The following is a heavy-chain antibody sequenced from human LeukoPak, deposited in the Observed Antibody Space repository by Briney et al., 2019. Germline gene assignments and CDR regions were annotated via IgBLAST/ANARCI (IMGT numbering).Heavy chain of an antibody. J-gene: IGHJ4*02. D-gene: IGHD3-10*01. CDR2: ISWNSGSI. V-gene: IGHV3-9*01. CDR3: AKDILEYYYGSGSYSGIDY. Sequence: GGSLRLSCAASGFTFDDYAMHWVRQAPGKGLEWVSGISWNSGSIGYADSVKGRFTISRDNAKNSLYLQMNSLRAEDTALYYCAKDILEYYYGSGSYSGIDYWGQGTLVTVSS. CDR1: GFTFDDYA.